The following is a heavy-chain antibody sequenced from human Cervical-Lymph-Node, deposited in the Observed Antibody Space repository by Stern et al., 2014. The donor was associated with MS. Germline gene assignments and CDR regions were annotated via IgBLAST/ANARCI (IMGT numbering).Heavy chain of an antibody. Sequence: VQLVQSGAEVKKPGASVKVSCKASGYTLPTSGITWVRQAPGQGLEWMGWISLYNGTTNHAHKFQGRVTMTTDTSTSTAYMELRSLRSDDTAVYYCATVAGSLWFGEPTYIPSEYYFHSWGQGTLVTVSS. D-gene: IGHD3-10*01. CDR3: ATVAGSLWFGEPTYIPSEYYFHS. CDR2: ISLYNGTT. J-gene: IGHJ4*02. V-gene: IGHV1-18*01. CDR1: GYTLPTSG.